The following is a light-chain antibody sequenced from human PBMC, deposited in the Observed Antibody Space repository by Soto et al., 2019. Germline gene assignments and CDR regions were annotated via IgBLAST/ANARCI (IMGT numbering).Light chain of an antibody. V-gene: IGKV3D-7*01. CDR3: QQDYNLPFT. J-gene: IGKJ1*01. CDR1: QSIDSNY. Sequence: EIVVTQSPGTLSLSPGERATLSCRASQSIDSNYLSWYQQKPGQAPRLIISGASTRATGTPARFSGSGSGTDFTLTISSLQPEDFAVYYCQQDYNLPFTFGQGTKVDIK. CDR2: GAS.